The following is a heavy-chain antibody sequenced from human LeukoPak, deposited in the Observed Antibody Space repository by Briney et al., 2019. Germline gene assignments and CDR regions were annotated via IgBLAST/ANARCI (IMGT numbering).Heavy chain of an antibody. V-gene: IGHV1-8*01. D-gene: IGHD6-13*01. CDR2: MNPNSGNT. CDR1: GYTFTSYD. J-gene: IGHJ4*02. Sequence: ASVKVSCKASGYTFTSYDINGGRQATGQGLEWMGWMNPNSGNTGYAQKFQGRIIVSRNTSISTAYMELSSLTSEDTAIYYCARIAAAGNRRLNYWGQGTLVTVAS. CDR3: ARIAAAGNRRLNY.